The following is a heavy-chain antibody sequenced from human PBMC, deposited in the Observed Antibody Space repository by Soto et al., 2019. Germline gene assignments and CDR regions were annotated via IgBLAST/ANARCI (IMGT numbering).Heavy chain of an antibody. Sequence: SQTLSLTCAISGDSVSSNSAAWNWIRQSPSRGLEWLGRTYYRSKWYNDYAVSVKSRITINPETSKNQFSLQLNSVTPEDTAVYYCASSSSWYGYYYYGMDVWGQGTTVTVSS. CDR1: GDSVSSNSAA. V-gene: IGHV6-1*01. CDR3: ASSSSWYGYYYYGMDV. CDR2: TYYRSKWYN. J-gene: IGHJ6*02. D-gene: IGHD6-13*01.